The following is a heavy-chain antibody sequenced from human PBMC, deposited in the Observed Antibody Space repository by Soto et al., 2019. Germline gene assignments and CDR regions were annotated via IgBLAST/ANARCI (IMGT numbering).Heavy chain of an antibody. Sequence: PSETLSLTCNVSGVSVSSGASYWSWIRQPPGKGPEWIGDIFYSGSSHYNPSLKSRVTMSVDTSKSQFSLKLKSVTAADTAVYYCARLLQLTMEVLIFDHGGPGTLVTVS. CDR2: IFYSGSS. J-gene: IGHJ4*02. D-gene: IGHD1-1*01. CDR1: GVSVSSGASY. V-gene: IGHV4-30-4*01. CDR3: ARLLQLTMEVLIFDH.